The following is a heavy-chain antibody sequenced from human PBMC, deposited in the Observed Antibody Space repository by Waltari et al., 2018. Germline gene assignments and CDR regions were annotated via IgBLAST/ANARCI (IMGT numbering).Heavy chain of an antibody. CDR3: ARVRAAAGTAYYYGMDV. J-gene: IGHJ6*02. V-gene: IGHV1-69*13. Sequence: QVQLVQSGAEVKKPGSSVKVSCKASGGTFSSYAISWVRQAPGQGLEWMGRIIPIFGTANYAQKFQGRVTITADKSTSTAYMELSSLRSEDTAVYYCARVRAAAGTAYYYGMDVWGQGTTVTVSS. CDR2: IIPIFGTA. CDR1: GGTFSSYA. D-gene: IGHD6-13*01.